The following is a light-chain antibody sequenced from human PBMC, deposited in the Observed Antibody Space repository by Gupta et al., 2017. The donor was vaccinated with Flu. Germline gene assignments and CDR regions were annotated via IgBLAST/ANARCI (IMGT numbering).Light chain of an antibody. CDR2: WAS. Sequence: DIVMTQSTDSLAVSLGERATINCKSSQSLLYTSNNKNYLAWYQQKSGQPPKLLISWASNRESGVPDRFSGSGSGTDFTLTINSLQAEDVALYFCHQYYNTPYSFGQGTKLEIE. CDR3: HQYYNTPYS. CDR1: QSLLYTSNNKNY. J-gene: IGKJ2*03. V-gene: IGKV4-1*01.